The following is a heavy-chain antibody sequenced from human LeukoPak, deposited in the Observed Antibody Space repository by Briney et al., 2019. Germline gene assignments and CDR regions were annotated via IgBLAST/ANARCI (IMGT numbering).Heavy chain of an antibody. CDR2: IRYDGSNK. CDR3: AKDSSYDSSGYYYDNYFDY. Sequence: GGSLRLSCAASGFTFSSYGMHWVRQAPGKGLEWVAFIRYDGSNKYYADSVKGRFTISRDNSKNTLYLQMNSLRAEDTAVYYCAKDSSYDSSGYYYDNYFDYWGQGTLVTVSS. J-gene: IGHJ4*02. CDR1: GFTFSSYG. V-gene: IGHV3-30*02. D-gene: IGHD3-22*01.